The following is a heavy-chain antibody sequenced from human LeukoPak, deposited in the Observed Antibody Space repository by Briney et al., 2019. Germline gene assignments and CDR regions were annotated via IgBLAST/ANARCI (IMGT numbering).Heavy chain of an antibody. Sequence: GGPLRLSCAASGFTFSSYAMSWVRQAPGKGLEWVSAISGSGGSTYYADSVKGRFTISRDNSKNTLYLQMNSLRAEDTAVYYCAKDSSTHIVVVPAAITYWGQGTLVTVSS. V-gene: IGHV3-23*01. CDR2: ISGSGGST. CDR1: GFTFSSYA. CDR3: AKDSSTHIVVVPAAITY. J-gene: IGHJ4*02. D-gene: IGHD2-2*01.